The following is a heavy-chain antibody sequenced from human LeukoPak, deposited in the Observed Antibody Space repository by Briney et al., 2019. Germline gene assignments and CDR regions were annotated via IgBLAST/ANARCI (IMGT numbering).Heavy chain of an antibody. CDR1: GFTFTGYW. CDR2: ITGDGTAT. V-gene: IGHV3-74*01. J-gene: IGHJ4*02. Sequence: GGSLRLSCAASGFTFTGYWIYWVRHVPGKGLEWVSWITGDGTATGFADSVKGRFTGSRDNAKNTMYLQMNSLRADDTAVYYCARGGLLERYDLDCWGQGALVTVSS. CDR3: ARGGLLERYDLDC. D-gene: IGHD1-1*01.